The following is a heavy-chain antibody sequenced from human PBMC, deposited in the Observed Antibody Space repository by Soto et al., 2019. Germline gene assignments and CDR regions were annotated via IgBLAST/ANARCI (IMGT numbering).Heavy chain of an antibody. V-gene: IGHV1-69*13. CDR3: ARGQPYYGSSGYNPYNWFDP. CDR1: GGTFSSYA. D-gene: IGHD3-22*01. Sequence: TVKVSCKASGGTFSSYAISWVRQAPGQGLEWMGGIIPIFGTANYAQKFQGRVTITADESTSTAYMELSSLRSEDTAVYYCARGQPYYGSSGYNPYNWFDPWGQGTLVTVSS. CDR2: IIPIFGTA. J-gene: IGHJ5*02.